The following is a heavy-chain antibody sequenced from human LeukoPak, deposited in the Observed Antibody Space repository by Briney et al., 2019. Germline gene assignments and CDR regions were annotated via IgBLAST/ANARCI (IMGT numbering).Heavy chain of an antibody. CDR1: GYTFTSYP. CDR3: ARGYYYDSSGYYPGGDN. D-gene: IGHD3-22*01. V-gene: IGHV1-46*01. Sequence: ASVKVSCKASGYTFTSYPMYWVRQAPGQGLEWMGIINPSGGSTSYAQKFQGRVTMTRDTSTSTVYMELSRLRSEDTAVYYCARGYYYDSSGYYPGGDNWGQGTLVTVSS. J-gene: IGHJ4*02. CDR2: INPSGGST.